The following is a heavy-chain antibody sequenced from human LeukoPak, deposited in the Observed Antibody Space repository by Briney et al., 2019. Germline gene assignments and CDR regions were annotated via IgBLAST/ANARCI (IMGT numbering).Heavy chain of an antibody. Sequence: ASVKVSCKASGYTFTTYGITWVRQAPGQGLEWMGWISAYNGNTNYAQKFQGRVTMTIDTSTSTAYMELRSLKSDDTAVYYCARSYSGFGYALHDYWGQGTLVTVSS. V-gene: IGHV1-18*01. J-gene: IGHJ4*02. CDR1: GYTFTTYG. D-gene: IGHD1-26*01. CDR3: ARSYSGFGYALHDY. CDR2: ISAYNGNT.